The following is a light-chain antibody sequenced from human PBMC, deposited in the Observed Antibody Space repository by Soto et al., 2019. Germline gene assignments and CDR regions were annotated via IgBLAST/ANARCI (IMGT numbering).Light chain of an antibody. CDR3: KSYAGSNTYV. V-gene: IGLV2-8*01. Sequence: QSALTQPPSASGSPGQSVTISCTGTKSDIGVYDFVSWYQHHPGNAPRLIIYEVVQRPSGVAERFSGSKSGNTASLPVFGLQAADEADYFCKSYAGSNTYVFGSGTKVTVL. CDR2: EVV. CDR1: KSDIGVYDF. J-gene: IGLJ1*01.